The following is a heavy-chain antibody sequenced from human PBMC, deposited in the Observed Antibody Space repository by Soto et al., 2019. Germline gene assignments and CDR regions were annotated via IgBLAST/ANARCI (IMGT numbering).Heavy chain of an antibody. CDR1: GFTFSSYG. V-gene: IGHV3-30*18. J-gene: IGHJ6*02. CDR3: AKDVVVGATTGLGDYYYYYVMDV. D-gene: IGHD1-26*01. CDR2: ISYDGSNK. Sequence: PGGSLRLSCAASGFTFSSYGMHWVRQAPGKGLEWVAVISYDGSNKYYTDSVKGRFTISRDNSKNTLYLQMNSLRAEDTAVYYCAKDVVVGATTGLGDYYYYYVMDVWGQGTTVTVSS.